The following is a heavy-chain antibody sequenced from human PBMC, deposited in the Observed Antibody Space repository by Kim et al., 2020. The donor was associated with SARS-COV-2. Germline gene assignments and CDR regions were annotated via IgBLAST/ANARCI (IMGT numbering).Heavy chain of an antibody. J-gene: IGHJ6*02. D-gene: IGHD2-2*01. CDR2: INAGNGNT. Sequence: ASVKVSCKASGYTFTSYAMHWVRQAPGQRLEWMGWINAGNGNTKYSQKFQGRVTITRDTSASTAYMELSSLRSEDTAVYYCARVGVVVVPAAPYYYGMDVWGQGTTVTVSS. CDR3: ARVGVVVVPAAPYYYGMDV. CDR1: GYTFTSYA. V-gene: IGHV1-3*01.